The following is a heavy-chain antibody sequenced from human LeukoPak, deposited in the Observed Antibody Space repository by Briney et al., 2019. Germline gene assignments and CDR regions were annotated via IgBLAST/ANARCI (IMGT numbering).Heavy chain of an antibody. CDR3: ARAVYRSGGYYFDY. CDR2: FDPEDGET. J-gene: IGHJ4*02. Sequence: GASVKVSCKVSGYTLTELSMHWVRQAPGKGLEWMGGFDPEDGETIYAQKFQGRVTMTEDTSTDTAYMELSSLRSEDTAVYYCARAVYRSGGYYFDYWGQGTLVIVSS. D-gene: IGHD6-19*01. CDR1: GYTLTELS. V-gene: IGHV1-24*01.